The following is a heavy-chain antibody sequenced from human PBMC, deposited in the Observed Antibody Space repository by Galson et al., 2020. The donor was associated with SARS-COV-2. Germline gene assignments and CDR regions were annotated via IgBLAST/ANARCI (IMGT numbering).Heavy chain of an antibody. CDR2: MNGGGGKT. CDR3: AKDSHPYYYDSSGYNPNYFDS. Sequence: GGSLRLSCAASGFTFNDYAMTWVRQTPGKGPEWVSTMNGGGGKTFYADSVKGRVTVYRDNFKSTLYLQISNLRAEDTAIYYCAKDSHPYYYDSSGYNPNYFDSWGQGTLVTVSS. V-gene: IGHV3-23*01. CDR1: GFTFNDYA. J-gene: IGHJ4*02. D-gene: IGHD3-22*01.